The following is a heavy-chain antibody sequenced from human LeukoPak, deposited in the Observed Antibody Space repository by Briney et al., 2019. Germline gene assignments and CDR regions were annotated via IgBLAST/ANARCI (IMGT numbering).Heavy chain of an antibody. D-gene: IGHD6-13*01. Sequence: GGSLRLSCAASGFPFKDYYMSWIRQAPGKGLEWISYISSRGDSIYCAQSVKGRFTISRDNAKNSLYLQMNSLRGEDTAIYYCVRDVAETAAAGTNYFDFWGQGTLVTVSS. CDR2: ISSRGDSI. CDR1: GFPFKDYY. CDR3: VRDVAETAAAGTNYFDF. J-gene: IGHJ4*02. V-gene: IGHV3-11*01.